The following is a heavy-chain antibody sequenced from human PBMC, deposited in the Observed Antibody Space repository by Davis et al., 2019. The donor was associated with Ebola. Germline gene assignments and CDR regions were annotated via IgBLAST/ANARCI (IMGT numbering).Heavy chain of an antibody. V-gene: IGHV3-11*01. Sequence: PGGSLRLSCAASGFTFSDYYMSWIRQAPGKGLEWVSSISSSGSTIYYADSVKGRFTISRDNDKNSLYLQMNSLRAEDTAVYYCAREGEQLYLFDPWGQGTLVTVSS. CDR1: GFTFSDYY. D-gene: IGHD6-6*01. CDR2: ISSSGSTI. J-gene: IGHJ5*02. CDR3: AREGEQLYLFDP.